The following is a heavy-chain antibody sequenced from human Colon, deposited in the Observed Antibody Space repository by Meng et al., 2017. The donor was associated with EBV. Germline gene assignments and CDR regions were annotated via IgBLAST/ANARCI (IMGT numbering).Heavy chain of an antibody. CDR3: ARVSSGWDYFDY. CDR2: IYYSGST. J-gene: IGHJ4*02. V-gene: IGHV4-31*03. Sequence: VQQPESGPGRVKPSQTLSLTCTVSGGSVSSGGYYWTWIRQHPGKGLEWFGHIYYSGSTFYNPSLKRRVIISIDTSKNQFSLNLRSVTAADTAVYYCARVSSGWDYFDYWGQGTLVTVSS. CDR1: GGSVSSGGYY. D-gene: IGHD6-19*01.